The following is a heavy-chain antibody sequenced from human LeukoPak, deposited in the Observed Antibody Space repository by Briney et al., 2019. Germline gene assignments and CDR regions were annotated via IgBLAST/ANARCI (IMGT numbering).Heavy chain of an antibody. V-gene: IGHV4-59*03. CDR3: AGRSWSTGYFFDY. D-gene: IGHD6-13*01. Sequence: SETLSLTCTVSGGSISNSYWSWFRQPPGKGLEWIGYIYYSGSTSYNPSLKSRVTISLDTSRNQFSLKLSSVSASDTAAYYCAGRSWSTGYFFDYWGQGTLVTVSS. CDR1: GGSISNSY. CDR2: IYYSGST. J-gene: IGHJ4*02.